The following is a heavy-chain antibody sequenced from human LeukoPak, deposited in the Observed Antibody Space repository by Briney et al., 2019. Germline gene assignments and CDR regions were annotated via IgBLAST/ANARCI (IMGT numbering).Heavy chain of an antibody. D-gene: IGHD6-19*01. CDR2: ISIDGSRQ. CDR1: GFTLRNYA. V-gene: IGHV3-30*15. CDR3: AREQGGSGWSGFDY. J-gene: IGHJ4*02. Sequence: PGRSLRLSCAPSIGFTLRNYANHWVRQAPGKGLEGGAVISIDGSRQHYADFLVGRFTISRDNSKNTVSLQMSSLRTEDTAVYFCAREQGGSGWSGFDYWGQGTLVTVSS.